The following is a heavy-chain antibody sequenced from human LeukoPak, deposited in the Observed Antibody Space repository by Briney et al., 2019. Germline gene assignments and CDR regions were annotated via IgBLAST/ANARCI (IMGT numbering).Heavy chain of an antibody. CDR1: GFTFRAYW. V-gene: IGHV3-7*01. J-gene: IGHJ4*02. CDR2: IKQDGSEK. CDR3: ARLLVYGSGAEAFDY. D-gene: IGHD3-10*01. Sequence: GGSLRLSCAASGFTFRAYWMSWVRQAPGKGLEWVANIKQDGSEKYYVDSVRGRFTISRDNAKNSLYPQMNSLRVEDTAVYYCARLLVYGSGAEAFDYWXQGTLVTVX.